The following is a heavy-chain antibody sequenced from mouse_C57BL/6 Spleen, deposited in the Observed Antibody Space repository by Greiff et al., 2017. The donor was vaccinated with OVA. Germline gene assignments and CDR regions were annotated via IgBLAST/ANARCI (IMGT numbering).Heavy chain of an antibody. D-gene: IGHD2-12*01. J-gene: IGHJ3*01. CDR2: IHPNSGST. V-gene: IGHV1-64*01. CDR3: ARDGTYEGFAY. Sequence: QVQLQQPGAELVKPGASVKLSCKASGYTFTSYWMHWVKQRPGQGLEWIGMIHPNSGSTNYNEKFKSKATLTVDKSSSTAYMQLSSLTSEDSAVYYCARDGTYEGFAYWGQGTLVTVSA. CDR1: GYTFTSYW.